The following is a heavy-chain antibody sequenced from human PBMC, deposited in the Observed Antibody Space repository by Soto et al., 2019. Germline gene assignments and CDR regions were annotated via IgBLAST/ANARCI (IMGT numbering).Heavy chain of an antibody. Sequence: ASVKVSCKASGYTFTSYAMHWVRQAPGQGLEWMGWINAGNGNTKYSQKFQGRVTITRDTSASTAYMELSSLRSEDTAVYYCAREYDFWSGQGRFDPWGQGTLVTVSS. CDR3: AREYDFWSGQGRFDP. CDR1: GYTFTSYA. V-gene: IGHV1-3*01. J-gene: IGHJ5*02. CDR2: INAGNGNT. D-gene: IGHD3-3*01.